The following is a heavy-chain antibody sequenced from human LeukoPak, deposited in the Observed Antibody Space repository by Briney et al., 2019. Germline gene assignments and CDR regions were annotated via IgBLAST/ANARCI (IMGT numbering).Heavy chain of an antibody. V-gene: IGHV3-7*01. J-gene: IGHJ3*02. CDR1: GFTFSSYW. CDR3: ASHEGAAAGTGDAFDI. D-gene: IGHD6-13*01. CDR2: IKQDGSEK. Sequence: PGGSLRLSCAASGFTFSSYWMSWVRQAPGKGLEWVANIKQDGSEKYYVDSVKGRFTISRDNAKNSLYLQMNSLRAEDTAVYYCASHEGAAAGTGDAFDIWGQGTMVTVSS.